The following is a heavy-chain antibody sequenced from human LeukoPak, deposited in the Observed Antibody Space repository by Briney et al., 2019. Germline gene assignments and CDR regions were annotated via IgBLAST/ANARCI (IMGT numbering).Heavy chain of an antibody. Sequence: ETLSLTCTVSGYSISSGFYWGWIRQPPGKGLEWIGSIYYSGSTYYNPSLKSRVTISVDTSKNQFSLKLSSVTAADTAVYYCARDIAGSFDYWGQGNLVTVSS. CDR2: IYYSGST. D-gene: IGHD1-14*01. CDR1: GYSISSGFY. J-gene: IGHJ4*02. CDR3: ARDIAGSFDY. V-gene: IGHV4-38-2*02.